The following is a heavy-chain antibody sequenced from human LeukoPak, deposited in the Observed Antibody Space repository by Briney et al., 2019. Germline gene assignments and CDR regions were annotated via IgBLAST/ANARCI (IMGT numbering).Heavy chain of an antibody. CDR3: ARAQYSSSYPFDY. D-gene: IGHD6-13*01. J-gene: IGHJ4*02. V-gene: IGHV3-30*04. CDR2: ISYDGSNK. Sequence: PGGSLRLSCAASGFTFSSYAMHWVRQAPGKGLEWVAVISYDGSNKYYADSVEGRFTISRDNSKNTLYLQMNSLRAEDTAVYYCARAQYSSSYPFDYWGQGTLVTVSS. CDR1: GFTFSSYA.